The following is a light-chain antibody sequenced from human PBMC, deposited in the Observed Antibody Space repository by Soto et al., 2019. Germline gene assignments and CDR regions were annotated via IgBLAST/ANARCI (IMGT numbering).Light chain of an antibody. J-gene: IGKJ1*01. V-gene: IGKV3-15*01. CDR2: GAS. CDR1: QSVIDN. Sequence: VMTQSPATLSVSPGERATLSCRASQSVIDNLAWYQQKPGQAPRLLIYGASTRATGVPSRFSGSGSGTEFTLTISSLQPDDFATYYCQHYNSYSEAFGQGTKVDIK. CDR3: QHYNSYSEA.